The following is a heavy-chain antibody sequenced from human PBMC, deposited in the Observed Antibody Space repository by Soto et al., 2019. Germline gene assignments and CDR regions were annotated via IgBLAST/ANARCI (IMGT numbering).Heavy chain of an antibody. Sequence: QVQLVQSGAEVKKPGSSVKVSCKASGGTFSPYTINWVRQAPGQGLEWMGRIIPFHGVTNYAQKFQARVTISGEKSTSKGYKELSGLGFEDTAMYYCTRDWEITVSTWSFGGFWGRGTLVTVSS. CDR1: GGTFSPYT. CDR3: TRDWEITVSTWSFGGF. D-gene: IGHD3-10*01. J-gene: IGHJ4*02. CDR2: IIPFHGVT. V-gene: IGHV1-69*08.